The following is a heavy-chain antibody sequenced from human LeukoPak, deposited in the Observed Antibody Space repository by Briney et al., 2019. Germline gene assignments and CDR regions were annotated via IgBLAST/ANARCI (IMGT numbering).Heavy chain of an antibody. V-gene: IGHV3-30*18. D-gene: IGHD3-16*01. Sequence: GGSLRLSCAASGFTFSSYGMHWVRQAPGKGLEWVAVISNDGSNEYYADSVKGRFTISRDNSKNTLYLQMNSLTAEDTAVYYCAKRSAFGGYFDYWGQGTLVTVSS. CDR3: AKRSAFGGYFDY. CDR1: GFTFSSYG. J-gene: IGHJ4*02. CDR2: ISNDGSNE.